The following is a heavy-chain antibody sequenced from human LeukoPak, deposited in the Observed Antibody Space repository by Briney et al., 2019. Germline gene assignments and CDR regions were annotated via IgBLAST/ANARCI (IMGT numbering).Heavy chain of an antibody. J-gene: IGHJ4*02. D-gene: IGHD3-9*01. CDR2: ISWNSGSI. Sequence: PGRSLRLSCAASGFTFDDYAMHWVRQAPGKGLEWVSGISWNSGSIGYADSVKRRFTISRDNARNSLYLQMNSLRAEDTGVYFCARLTGGSPDDNWGQGTLAIVSS. CDR1: GFTFDDYA. CDR3: ARLTGGSPDDN. V-gene: IGHV3-9*01.